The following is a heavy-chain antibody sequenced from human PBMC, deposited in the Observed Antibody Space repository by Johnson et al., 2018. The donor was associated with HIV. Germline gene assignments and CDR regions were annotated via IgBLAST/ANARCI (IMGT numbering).Heavy chain of an antibody. Sequence: VQLVESGGGVVRPGGSLRLSCAASGFTFDDYGMSWVRQAPGKGLEWVSGISWNSGSVAYADSVKGRLTISRDNAKNSLFLHMNSLRAEDTALYYCAKSIDAAADDAFDIWGQGTMVTVSS. V-gene: IGHV3-9*01. CDR1: GFTFDDYG. J-gene: IGHJ3*02. CDR3: AKSIDAAADDAFDI. D-gene: IGHD6-13*01. CDR2: ISWNSGSV.